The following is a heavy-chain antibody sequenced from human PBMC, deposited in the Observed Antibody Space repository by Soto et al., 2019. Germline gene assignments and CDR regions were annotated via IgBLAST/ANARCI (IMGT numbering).Heavy chain of an antibody. CDR2: IYRTGST. V-gene: IGHV4-4*02. Sequence: SETLSLTCAVSGGSFTSNNWWTWVRQPPGQGLEWIGEIYRTGSTNYNPSLKSRVTISLDKSENQVSLKVTSLTAADTAVYYCASRDPGTSVDFWGQGTLVTVSS. CDR1: GGSFTSNNW. CDR3: ASRDPGTSVDF. D-gene: IGHD1-7*01. J-gene: IGHJ4*02.